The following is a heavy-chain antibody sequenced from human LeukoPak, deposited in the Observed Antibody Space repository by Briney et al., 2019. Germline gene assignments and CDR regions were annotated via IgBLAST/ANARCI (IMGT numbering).Heavy chain of an antibody. V-gene: IGHV1-2*02. J-gene: IGHJ4*02. CDR3: ARAEGGFYYFDY. Sequence: ASVKVSCEASGYTFTGYYMHWVRQAPGQGLEWMGWINPNSGGTNYAQKFQGRVTMTRDTSISTAYMELSRLRSDDTAVYYCARAEGGFYYFDYWGQGTLVTVSS. CDR2: INPNSGGT. CDR1: GYTFTGYY. D-gene: IGHD3-16*01.